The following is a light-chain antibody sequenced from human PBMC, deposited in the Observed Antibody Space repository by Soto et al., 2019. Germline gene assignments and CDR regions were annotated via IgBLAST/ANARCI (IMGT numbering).Light chain of an antibody. J-gene: IGKJ2*01. V-gene: IGKV1-5*01. CDR1: QSISSW. Sequence: IQMTQSPSSLSASVGDRVTITCRASQSISSWLAWYQQKPGKAPKLLIYDASSLESGVPSRFSGSGSGTEFTLTISSLQPDDFATYYCQQYNSYSQYTFGQGTKVDIK. CDR3: QQYNSYSQYT. CDR2: DAS.